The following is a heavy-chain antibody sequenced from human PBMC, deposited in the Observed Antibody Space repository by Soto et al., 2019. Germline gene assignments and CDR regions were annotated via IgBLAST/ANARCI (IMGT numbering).Heavy chain of an antibody. D-gene: IGHD3-22*01. CDR1: GYTFTSYG. CDR3: ARDPYYYDSSGYYYKPYYFDY. CDR2: ISAYNGNT. Sequence: ASVEVSCKASGYTFTSYGISWVRQAPGQGLEWMGWISAYNGNTNYAQKLQGRVTMTTDTSTSTAYMELRSLRSDDTAVYYCARDPYYYDSSGYYYKPYYFDYWGQ. V-gene: IGHV1-18*01. J-gene: IGHJ4*02.